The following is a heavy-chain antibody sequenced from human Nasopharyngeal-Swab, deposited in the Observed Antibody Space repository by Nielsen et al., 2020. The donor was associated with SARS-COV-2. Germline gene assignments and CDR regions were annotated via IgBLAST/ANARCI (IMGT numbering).Heavy chain of an antibody. CDR3: ARGGSAGYHLPAFY. CDR2: INPNSGGT. CDR1: GYTFTDDY. D-gene: IGHD2-2*01. Sequence: ASVKVSCKASGYTFTDDYIHWVRQAPGQGLEWMGWINPNSGGTNYAQRFQGWVTMTRDTSISTAYMELSRLKSDDTAVYYCARGGSAGYHLPAFYWGQGTLVTVSS. V-gene: IGHV1-2*04. J-gene: IGHJ4*02.